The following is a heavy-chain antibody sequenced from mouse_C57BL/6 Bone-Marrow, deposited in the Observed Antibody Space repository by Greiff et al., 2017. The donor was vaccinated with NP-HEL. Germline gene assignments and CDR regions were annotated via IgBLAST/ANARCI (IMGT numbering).Heavy chain of an antibody. J-gene: IGHJ4*01. CDR1: GFTFSDYG. V-gene: IGHV5-17*01. CDR3: AKPYYYAVDY. Sequence: EVKLEESGGGLVKPGGSLKLSCAASGFTFSDYGMHWVRQAPEKGLEWVAYISSGSSTTYYADRVKGRITISRDNAKNTLYLQMTSLRSEDTAMCYCAKPYYYAVDYWDRGTSVPVSS. CDR2: ISSGSSTT.